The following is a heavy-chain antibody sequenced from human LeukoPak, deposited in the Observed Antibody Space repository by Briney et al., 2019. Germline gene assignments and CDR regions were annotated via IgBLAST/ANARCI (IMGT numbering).Heavy chain of an antibody. CDR2: INSDGSEG. CDR3: ARTSYDSSGYYYY. J-gene: IGHJ4*02. D-gene: IGHD3-22*01. Sequence: PGGSLRLSCAVSGFTFSGFWMSWSRQAPGKGLEWVASINSDGSEGYYADVVKGRFTISRDNAKNSLYLQINSLRAEDTAVYYCARTSYDSSGYYYYWGQGTLVTVSS. CDR1: GFTFSGFW. V-gene: IGHV3-7*03.